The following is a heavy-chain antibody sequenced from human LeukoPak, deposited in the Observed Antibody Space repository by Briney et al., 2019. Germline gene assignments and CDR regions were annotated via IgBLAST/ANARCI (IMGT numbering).Heavy chain of an antibody. CDR2: ICGSGGST. CDR1: GFTFSSYA. Sequence: GGSLRLSCAASGFTFSSYAMSWVRQAPGKGLEWVSVICGSGGSTYYADSAKGRFTISRDNPKNTLYLQMSSLRAEDTAVYYCAKALADELMSRSHYDFWSGYHPSGTVYYYMDVWGKGTTVTVSS. J-gene: IGHJ6*03. V-gene: IGHV3-23*01. CDR3: AKALADELMSRSHYDFWSGYHPSGTVYYYMDV. D-gene: IGHD3-3*01.